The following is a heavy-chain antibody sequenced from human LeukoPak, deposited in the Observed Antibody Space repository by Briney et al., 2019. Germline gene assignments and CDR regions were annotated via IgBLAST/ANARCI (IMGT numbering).Heavy chain of an antibody. Sequence: GASVKVSCKASGGTFSSYTISWVRQAPGQGLEWMGRIIPILGIANYAQKFQGRVTITADKSTSTAYMELSSLRSEDTAVYYCARDPDSGGPSVDYWGQGTLVTVSS. J-gene: IGHJ4*02. CDR2: IIPILGIA. CDR3: ARDPDSGGPSVDY. D-gene: IGHD3-22*01. CDR1: GGTFSSYT. V-gene: IGHV1-69*04.